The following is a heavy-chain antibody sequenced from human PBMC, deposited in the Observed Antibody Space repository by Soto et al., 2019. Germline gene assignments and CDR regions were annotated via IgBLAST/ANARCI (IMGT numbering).Heavy chain of an antibody. CDR1: GYSITNGYY. Sequence: SETLSLTCAVSGYSITNGYYWGWVRPPPGKGLEWIGSIYHSVNTYYNPSLNSRVTISLDTSKNQFSLKLTSVTAADTAMYYCAGVMLAGRGSFHYWGQGTLVTVSS. CDR3: AGVMLAGRGSFHY. V-gene: IGHV4-38-2*01. J-gene: IGHJ4*02. CDR2: IYHSVNT. D-gene: IGHD2-15*01.